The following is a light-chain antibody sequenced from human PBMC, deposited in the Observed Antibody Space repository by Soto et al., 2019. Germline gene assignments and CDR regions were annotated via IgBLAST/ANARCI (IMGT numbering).Light chain of an antibody. Sequence: IVITQSPVTLSVSPGERSTLSCRASESVGSNLAWYQLKRGQAPRLLIYGTSTRATGIPDRFSGSGSGTDFTLTISILEPEDFAVYYCQQYGSSPWPFGQGTKVDIK. CDR3: QQYGSSPWP. CDR2: GTS. J-gene: IGKJ1*01. V-gene: IGKV3-20*01. CDR1: ESVGSN.